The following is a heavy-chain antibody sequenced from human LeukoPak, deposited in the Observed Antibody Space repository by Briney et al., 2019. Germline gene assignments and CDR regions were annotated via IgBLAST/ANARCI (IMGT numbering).Heavy chain of an antibody. D-gene: IGHD7-27*01. V-gene: IGHV4-34*01. Sequence: SETLSLTCAVYGGSFSGYSWSWIRQSPGKGLEWIADIIHSGSTNYNSSLKSRGTISLDTSKNQFSLNLTSVTAADTAVYYCARGLTELGTAYYYYMDVWGKGTTVIVSS. CDR2: IIHSGST. CDR3: ARGLTELGTAYYYYMDV. J-gene: IGHJ6*03. CDR1: GGSFSGYS.